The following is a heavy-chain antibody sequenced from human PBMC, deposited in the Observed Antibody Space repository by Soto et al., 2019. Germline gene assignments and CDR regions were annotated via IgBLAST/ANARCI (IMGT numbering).Heavy chain of an antibody. V-gene: IGHV3-30-3*01. Sequence: QVQLVESGGGVVQPGRSLRLSCAASGFTFSSYAMHWLRQAPGRELEWVAVISYDGSDKYYADSVKGRFTISRDNSKNTLYLQMNSLRAEHTAVYYCARYIVVVTATYAFDIWGQGTMVTVSS. CDR1: GFTFSSYA. CDR3: ARYIVVVTATYAFDI. J-gene: IGHJ3*02. D-gene: IGHD2-21*02. CDR2: ISYDGSDK.